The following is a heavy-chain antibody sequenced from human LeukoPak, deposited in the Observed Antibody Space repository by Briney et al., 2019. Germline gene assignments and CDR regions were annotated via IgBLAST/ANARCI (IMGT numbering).Heavy chain of an antibody. J-gene: IGHJ3*02. V-gene: IGHV4-39*07. CDR3: ARTGGPTYKSSWFI. CDR2: ISYSGST. CDR1: GGSISSSSYF. D-gene: IGHD6-13*01. Sequence: SETLSLTCIVSGGSISSSSYFWGWIRQPPGKGLEWIGSISYSGSTYYNPSLKSRVTISVGKSKNQFSLKLSSVTAADTAVYYCARTGGPTYKSSWFIWGQGTMVTVSS.